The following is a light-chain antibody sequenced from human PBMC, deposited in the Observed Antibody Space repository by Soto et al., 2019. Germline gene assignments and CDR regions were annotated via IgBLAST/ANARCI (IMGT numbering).Light chain of an antibody. CDR1: QSVTST. V-gene: IGKV3-11*01. CDR2: GAS. J-gene: IGKJ4*01. CDR3: QQRSTWPRT. Sequence: EIVMTQSPATLSVSPGERATLSCRASQSVTSTLVWYQQKPGQAPRLLIYGASNRATDIPARFSGSGSGTEFTLTISSLETEDFAVYYCQQRSTWPRTFGGGTKVDI.